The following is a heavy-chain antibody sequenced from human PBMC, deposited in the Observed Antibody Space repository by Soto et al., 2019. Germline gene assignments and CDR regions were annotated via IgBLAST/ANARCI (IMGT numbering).Heavy chain of an antibody. D-gene: IGHD1-26*01. J-gene: IGHJ3*02. CDR1: GFPFSSYG. CDR3: ARDHRELLLSAFDI. CDR2: IWYDGSNK. Sequence: GGSLRLSCAASGFPFSSYGMHWVRQAPGKGLEWVAVIWYDGSNKYYADSVKGRFTISRDNSKNTLYLQMNSLRAEDTAVYYCARDHRELLLSAFDIWGQGTMVTVSS. V-gene: IGHV3-33*01.